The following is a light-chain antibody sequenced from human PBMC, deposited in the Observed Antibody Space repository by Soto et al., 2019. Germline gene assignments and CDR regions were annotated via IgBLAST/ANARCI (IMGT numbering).Light chain of an antibody. CDR3: ATWDDRLNGWV. CDR2: SNF. Sequence: QSVLTQPPSASGTPGQRVTISCSGGSSNIGSNTVNWYQQLPGTAPKLLIYSNFERPSGVPDRFSGSKSGTSASLAISGLLAEDEADYYCATWDDRLNGWVFGGGTKVTVL. V-gene: IGLV1-44*01. J-gene: IGLJ3*02. CDR1: SSNIGSNT.